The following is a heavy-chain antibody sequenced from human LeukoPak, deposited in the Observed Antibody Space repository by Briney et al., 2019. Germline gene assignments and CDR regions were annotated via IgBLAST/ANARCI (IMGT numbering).Heavy chain of an antibody. J-gene: IGHJ4*02. CDR1: GYTLTSYD. CDR2: INPNSGNT. Sequence: ASVKVSCKASGYTLTSYDINWVRQATGQGLEWVGCINPNSGNTCYAQKFQGRFTITRNTSISTAYMELSSLRSDDTAVYYCERACAAGSEKEYLYDNFVYWDQGTLVT. CDR3: ERACAAGSEKEYLYDNFVY. V-gene: IGHV1-8*01. D-gene: IGHD3-10*01.